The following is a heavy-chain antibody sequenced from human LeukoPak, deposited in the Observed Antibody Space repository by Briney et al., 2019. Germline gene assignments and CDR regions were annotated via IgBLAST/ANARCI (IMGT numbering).Heavy chain of an antibody. Sequence: SETLSLTCSVSGGSISSSDYYWGWIRQPPGKGLEWIASIYYSGCTYYNPSLESRVTISVDTSKNQFSLKLSSVTAADTAMYYCARRTPGKNWFDPWGQGTLVTVSS. V-gene: IGHV4-39*01. CDR2: IYYSGCT. CDR3: ARRTPGKNWFDP. CDR1: GGSISSSDYY. J-gene: IGHJ5*02. D-gene: IGHD4-23*01.